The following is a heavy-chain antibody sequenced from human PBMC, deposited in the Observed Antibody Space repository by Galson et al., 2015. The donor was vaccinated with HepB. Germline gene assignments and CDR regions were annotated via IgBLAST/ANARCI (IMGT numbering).Heavy chain of an antibody. D-gene: IGHD5-18*01. CDR1: GGSFSGYY. CDR2: INHSGST. Sequence: ETLSLTCAVYGGSFSGYYWSWIRQPPGKGLEWIGEINHSGSTNYNPSLKSRVTISVDTSKNQFSLKLSSVTAADTAVYYCASAEPVDTAAMDVWGQGTTVTVSS. J-gene: IGHJ6*02. CDR3: ASAEPVDTAAMDV. V-gene: IGHV4-34*01.